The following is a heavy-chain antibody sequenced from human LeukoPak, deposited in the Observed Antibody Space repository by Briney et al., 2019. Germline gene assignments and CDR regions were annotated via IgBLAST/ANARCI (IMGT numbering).Heavy chain of an antibody. CDR1: GGSISSSSYY. J-gene: IGHJ6*03. CDR3: VGNQYYYYYMDV. Sequence: SETLSLTCTVSGGSISSSSYYWGWIRQPPGKGLEWIGSIYYSGSTYYNPSLKSRVTISVDTSKNQFSLKLSSVTAADTAVYYCVGNQYYYYYMDVWGKGTTVTVSS. CDR2: IYYSGST. V-gene: IGHV4-39*01.